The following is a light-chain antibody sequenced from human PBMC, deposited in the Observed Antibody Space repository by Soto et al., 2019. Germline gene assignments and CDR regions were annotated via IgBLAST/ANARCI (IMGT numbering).Light chain of an antibody. CDR3: PQRSNWPLLT. Sequence: EIVLTQSPATRSLSPGERATLSCRASQSVSSYLAWYQQKPGQAPRLLIYDASNRATGIPARFSGSGSGTDFTLTISSLEPEDFAVYYCPQRSNWPLLTFGGGTKVDI. CDR2: DAS. V-gene: IGKV3-11*01. CDR1: QSVSSY. J-gene: IGKJ4*01.